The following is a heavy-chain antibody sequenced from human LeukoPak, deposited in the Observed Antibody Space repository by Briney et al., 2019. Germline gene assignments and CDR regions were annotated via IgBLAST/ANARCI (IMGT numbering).Heavy chain of an antibody. D-gene: IGHD6-19*01. V-gene: IGHV3-33*01. Sequence: GGSLRLSCAASAFTFSSIGMHWVRHAPGKGLEWVAVICSDGSNKSYAASVKGRFTISRDNSKNTLYLQMNSLRAEDTSVYYCARYSSGFLDSWGQGTLVTVSS. CDR2: ICSDGSNK. CDR3: ARYSSGFLDS. J-gene: IGHJ4*02. CDR1: AFTFSSIG.